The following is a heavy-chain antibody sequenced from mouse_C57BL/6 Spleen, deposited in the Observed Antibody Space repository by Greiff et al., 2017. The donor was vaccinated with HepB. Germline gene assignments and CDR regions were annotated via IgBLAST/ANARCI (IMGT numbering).Heavy chain of an antibody. CDR3: ARSLTTVAYFDV. CDR1: GYTFTSYW. J-gene: IGHJ1*03. V-gene: IGHV1-69*01. D-gene: IGHD1-1*01. Sequence: QVHVKQPGAELVMPGASVKLSCKASGYTFTSYWMHWVKQRPGQGLEWIGEIDPSDSYTNYNQKFKGKSTLTVDKSSSTAYMQLSSLTSEDSAVYYCARSLTTVAYFDVWGTGTTVTVSS. CDR2: IDPSDSYT.